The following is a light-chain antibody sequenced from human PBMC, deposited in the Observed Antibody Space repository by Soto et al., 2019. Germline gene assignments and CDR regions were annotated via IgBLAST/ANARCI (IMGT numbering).Light chain of an antibody. J-gene: IGLJ1*01. Sequence: SYDLTQVPSVSVSPGQTARITWSGGVRGENYADWYQQKPGQAPELVIYEESELYPGIPERFSGSTSGNTTTLTISRVLTEDETDYYCFSGDEDNVFGTGTKVTVL. CDR2: EES. V-gene: IGLV3-22*01. CDR1: VRGENY. CDR3: FSGDEDNV.